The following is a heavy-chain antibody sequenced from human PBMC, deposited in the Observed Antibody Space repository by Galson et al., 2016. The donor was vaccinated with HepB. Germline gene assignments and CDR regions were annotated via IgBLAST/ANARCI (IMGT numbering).Heavy chain of an antibody. D-gene: IGHD3-22*01. CDR1: GFTFSNYA. J-gene: IGHJ4*02. Sequence: SLRLSCAGSGFTFSNYAMNWVRQAPGKGLEWVSSISTDSTYIYYADSVKGRFTISGDNAKNSLYLQMNSLRAEDTAVYYCVRSSYYYDNRHWGQGTLVTVSS. V-gene: IGHV3-21*01. CDR2: ISTDSTYI. CDR3: VRSSYYYDNRH.